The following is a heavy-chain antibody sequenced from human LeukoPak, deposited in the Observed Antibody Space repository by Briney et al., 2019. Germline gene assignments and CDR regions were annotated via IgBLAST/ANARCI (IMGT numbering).Heavy chain of an antibody. CDR2: IIPIFGTA. CDR1: GGTFSSYA. CDR3: ARAGYYYGSGSYRVPLDY. D-gene: IGHD3-10*01. Sequence: GASVKVSCKASGGTFSSYAISWVRQAPGQGLEWMGGIIPIFGTANYAQKFQGRVTITADESTSTAYMELSSLRSEDTAVYYCARAGYYYGSGSYRVPLDYWGQGTLVTVSS. J-gene: IGHJ4*02. V-gene: IGHV1-69*13.